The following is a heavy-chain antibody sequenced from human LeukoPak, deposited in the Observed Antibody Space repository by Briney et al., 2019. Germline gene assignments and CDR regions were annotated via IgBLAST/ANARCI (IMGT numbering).Heavy chain of an antibody. CDR1: GFTFSSYG. CDR3: AKEGYYGSGTYYHFDY. D-gene: IGHD3-10*01. Sequence: GRSLRLSCAASGFTFSSYGMHWVRQAPGKGLEWVAVIWYGGSNKYYADSVKGRFTISRDNSQNTLYLQMNSLRAEDAAVYYCAKEGYYGSGTYYHFDYWGQGTLVTVSS. J-gene: IGHJ4*02. CDR2: IWYGGSNK. V-gene: IGHV3-30*18.